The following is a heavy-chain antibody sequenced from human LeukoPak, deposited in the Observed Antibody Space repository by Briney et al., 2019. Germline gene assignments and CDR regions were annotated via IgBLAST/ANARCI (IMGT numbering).Heavy chain of an antibody. CDR3: AMDANCDCLRAFDF. D-gene: IGHD2-21*02. V-gene: IGHV3-23*02. CDR2: ISGRGDTT. CDR1: RFTFSNYG. J-gene: IGHJ3*01. Sequence: PGGSLRLSCAGSRFTFSNYGMTWVRQAPGKGLEWVSPISGRGDTTRYGESVWGGVTVSRENPKKTLYLEMTKLRAEDAPVYLCAMDANCDCLRAFDFWGQGTLVTVSS.